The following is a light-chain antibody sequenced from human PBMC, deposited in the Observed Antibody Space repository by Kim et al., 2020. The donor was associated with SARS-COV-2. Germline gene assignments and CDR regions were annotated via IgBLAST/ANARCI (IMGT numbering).Light chain of an antibody. CDR1: SSNFGSNN. J-gene: IGLJ3*02. Sequence: GQSVTLSFSGSSSNFGSNNVNLYQQLPVTTPKLLLYRNNERPSGVPDRFSGSKSATSASLAINGLQSEDEADYYCAVWDDSLNGWVFGGGTQLTVL. V-gene: IGLV1-44*01. CDR2: RNN. CDR3: AVWDDSLNGWV.